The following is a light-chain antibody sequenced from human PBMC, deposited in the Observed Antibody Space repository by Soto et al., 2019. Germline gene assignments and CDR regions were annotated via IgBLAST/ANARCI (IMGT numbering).Light chain of an antibody. CDR2: AAS. CDR3: QQGDSFPIT. J-gene: IGKJ5*01. Sequence: DIQMTQSPSSVSASVGDRVTITCRESRSISSWLAWYQQKPGTVPKLLIYAASSLQSGVPSRFSGSGAGTEFTLTISSLQPEDFGTYYCQQGDSFPITFGQGTRLEIK. V-gene: IGKV1-12*01. CDR1: RSISSW.